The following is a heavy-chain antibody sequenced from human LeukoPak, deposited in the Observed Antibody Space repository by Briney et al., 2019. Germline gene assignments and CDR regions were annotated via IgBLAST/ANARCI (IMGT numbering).Heavy chain of an antibody. J-gene: IGHJ4*02. Sequence: GGSLRLSCAASGFMFETYWMNWVRQVPGEGLEWVANMKHDGSEEYYVESVKGRFIISRDNTNKLLYLQVNSLRAEDTAIYYCAREAAGWGVLDHWGQGILVTVSS. CDR1: GFMFETYW. CDR2: MKHDGSEE. CDR3: AREAAGWGVLDH. V-gene: IGHV3-7*03. D-gene: IGHD3-10*01.